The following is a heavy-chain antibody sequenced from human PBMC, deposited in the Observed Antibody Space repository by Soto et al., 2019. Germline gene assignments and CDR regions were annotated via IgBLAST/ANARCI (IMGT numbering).Heavy chain of an antibody. J-gene: IGHJ4*02. V-gene: IGHV3-33*01. CDR2: IWYDGSNK. CDR1: GFTFSSYG. D-gene: IGHD2-8*01. Sequence: QVQLVESGGGVVQPGRSLRLSCAASGFTFSSYGMHWVRQAPGKGLEWVAVIWYDGSNKYYADSVKGRFTISRDNSKNTLYLQMNSLRAEDTAVYYCARDHDALDYWGQGTLVTVSS. CDR3: ARDHDALDY.